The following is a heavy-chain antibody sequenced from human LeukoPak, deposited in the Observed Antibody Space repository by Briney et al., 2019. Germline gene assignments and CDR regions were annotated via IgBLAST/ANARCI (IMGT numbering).Heavy chain of an antibody. CDR2: ISSNNNFI. Sequence: GGSLRLSCAASGFTFTNYWMNWVRQAPGKRLEWVSGISSNNNFIYYVDSVKGRFTVSRDNAKSSLYLEMSNLRAEDTAVYYCARDLGNFVHVNHYYMDVWGQGSSVTVSS. J-gene: IGHJ6*03. V-gene: IGHV3-21*06. CDR3: ARDLGNFVHVNHYYMDV. D-gene: IGHD3-16*02. CDR1: GFTFTNYW.